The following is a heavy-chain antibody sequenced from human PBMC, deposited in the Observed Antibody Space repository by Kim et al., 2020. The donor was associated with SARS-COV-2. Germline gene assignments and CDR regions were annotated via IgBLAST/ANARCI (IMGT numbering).Heavy chain of an antibody. CDR3: ARVMVGGSYLGMYYYYYYGMDV. Sequence: GGSLRLSCAASGFTFSDHYMDWVRQAPGKGLEWVGRTRNKANSYTTEYAASVKGRFTISRDDSKNSLYLQMNSLKTEDTAVYYCARVMVGGSYLGMYYYYYYGMDVWGQGTTVTVSS. CDR1: GFTFSDHY. D-gene: IGHD1-26*01. CDR2: TRNKANSYTT. J-gene: IGHJ6*02. V-gene: IGHV3-72*01.